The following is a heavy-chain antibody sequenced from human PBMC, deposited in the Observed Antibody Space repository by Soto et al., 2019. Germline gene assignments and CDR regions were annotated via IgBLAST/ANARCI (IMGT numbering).Heavy chain of an antibody. Sequence: GGSLRLSCAASGFTFSSYAMHWVRQAPGKGLEWVAVISYDGSNKYYADSVKGRFTISRDNSKNTLYLQMNSLRAEDTAVYYCARDVTPTGSFDYWGQGTLVTVSS. V-gene: IGHV3-30-3*01. D-gene: IGHD2-21*02. CDR3: ARDVTPTGSFDY. CDR1: GFTFSSYA. CDR2: ISYDGSNK. J-gene: IGHJ4*02.